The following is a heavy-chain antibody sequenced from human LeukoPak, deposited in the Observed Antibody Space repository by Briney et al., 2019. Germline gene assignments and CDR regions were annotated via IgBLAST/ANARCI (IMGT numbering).Heavy chain of an antibody. J-gene: IGHJ6*03. CDR1: GGSISSSSYY. Sequence: KPSETLSLTCTVSGGSISSSSYYWGWIRQPPGKGLEWIGNIYYIGSTYYNPSLKSRVTISVDTSKNQFSLKLSSVTAADTAVYYCARHIGGRYYYYMDVWGKGTTVTVSS. CDR3: ARHIGGRYYYYMDV. V-gene: IGHV4-39*01. CDR2: IYYIGST. D-gene: IGHD3-16*02.